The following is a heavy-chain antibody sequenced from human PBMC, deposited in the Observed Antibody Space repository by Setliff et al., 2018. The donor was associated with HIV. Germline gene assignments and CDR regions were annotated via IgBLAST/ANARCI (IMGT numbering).Heavy chain of an antibody. CDR2: MYHSGTT. CDR1: GASISDIIW. J-gene: IGHJ4*02. CDR3: AGECALTGQSD. Sequence: PSETLSLTCAVSGASISDIIWWSWVRQFPGKGLEWIGEMYHSGTTKYNQSLKSRVTTSLDKAKNQFSLRLTSMTAADTAIYYCAGECALTGQSDWGRGALVTVSS. V-gene: IGHV4-4*02. D-gene: IGHD3-9*01.